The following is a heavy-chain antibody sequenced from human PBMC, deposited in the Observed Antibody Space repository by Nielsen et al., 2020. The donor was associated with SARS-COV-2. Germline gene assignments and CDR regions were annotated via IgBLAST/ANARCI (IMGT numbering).Heavy chain of an antibody. CDR2: INPSGGST. J-gene: IGHJ6*02. D-gene: IGHD2-21*02. CDR1: GYTFIGYY. V-gene: IGHV1-46*01. CDR3: ARDLTVVTASPYSYYYGMDV. Sequence: ASVKVSCKASGYTFIGYYMHWVRQAPGQGLEWMGIINPSGGSTSYAQKFQGRVTMTRDTSTSTVYMELSSLRSEDTAVYYCARDLTVVTASPYSYYYGMDVWGQGTTVTVSS.